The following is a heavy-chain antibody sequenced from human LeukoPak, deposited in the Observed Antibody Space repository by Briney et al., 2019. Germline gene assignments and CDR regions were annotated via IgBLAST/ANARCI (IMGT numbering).Heavy chain of an antibody. CDR2: INHSGGT. Sequence: SETLSLTCAVYGGSFSGYYWSWIRQPPGKGLEWIGEINHSGGTNYNPSLKSRVTILVDTSKNQFSLKLSSVTAADTAVYYCAKTVFLAGWHFDQWGQGTLVTVSS. CDR3: AKTVFLAGWHFDQ. J-gene: IGHJ4*02. CDR1: GGSFSGYY. D-gene: IGHD3-9*01. V-gene: IGHV4-34*01.